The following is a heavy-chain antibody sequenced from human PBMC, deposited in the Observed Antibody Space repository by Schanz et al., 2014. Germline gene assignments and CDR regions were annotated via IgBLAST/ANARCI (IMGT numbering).Heavy chain of an antibody. CDR2: IDPSDSYT. V-gene: IGHV5-10-1*03. Sequence: EVQLVQSGAEVKKPGESLRISCKGSGYSFTSYWISWVRQMPGKGLEWMGTIDPSDSYTNYSPSFQGHVTISADKSISPAYLQWSSLKASDTAMYYCARHAPEVVGSRYPDSWGQGTLVTVSS. CDR3: ARHAPEVVGSRYPDS. J-gene: IGHJ4*02. CDR1: GYSFTSYW. D-gene: IGHD6-13*01.